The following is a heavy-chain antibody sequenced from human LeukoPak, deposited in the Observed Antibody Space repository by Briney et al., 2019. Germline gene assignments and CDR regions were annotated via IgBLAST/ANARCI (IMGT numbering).Heavy chain of an antibody. V-gene: IGHV3-23*01. D-gene: IGHD6-19*01. Sequence: GGSLRLSCAASGFTFSSYAMSWVRQAPGKGLEWVSAISGSGGSTYYADSVKGRFTISRDNSQDTLYLQMNSLRAEDTAVYYCAKQGLDSSGWYDWFDPWGQGTLVTVSS. J-gene: IGHJ5*02. CDR3: AKQGLDSSGWYDWFDP. CDR1: GFTFSSYA. CDR2: ISGSGGST.